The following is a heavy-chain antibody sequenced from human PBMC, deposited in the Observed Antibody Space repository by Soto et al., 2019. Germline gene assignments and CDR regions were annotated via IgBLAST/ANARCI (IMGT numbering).Heavy chain of an antibody. CDR3: TSSRAAETFDY. CDR1: GYTFTSYD. Sequence: QVQLVQSGAEVKKPGASVTVSCKASGYTFTSYDINWVRQATGQGLEWMGWMNPNSGNTGYAQKIQGRVTMTRNTAISTAYMEMSSLRAEDTAVYYCTSSRAAETFDYWGQGTLVTVSS. CDR2: MNPNSGNT. V-gene: IGHV1-8*01. J-gene: IGHJ4*02. D-gene: IGHD6-13*01.